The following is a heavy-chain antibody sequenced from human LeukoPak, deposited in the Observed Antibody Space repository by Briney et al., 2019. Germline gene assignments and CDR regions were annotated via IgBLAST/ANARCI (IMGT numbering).Heavy chain of an antibody. CDR1: GGSISSSNW. Sequence: SETLSLTCAVSGGSISSSNWWSWVRQPPGKGLEWIGEIYHSGSTNYNPSLKSRVTISVDKSKNQFSLKLSSVTAADTAVYYCARDTRWELLGFDYWGQGTLVTVSS. J-gene: IGHJ4*02. V-gene: IGHV4-4*02. CDR3: ARDTRWELLGFDY. D-gene: IGHD1-26*01. CDR2: IYHSGST.